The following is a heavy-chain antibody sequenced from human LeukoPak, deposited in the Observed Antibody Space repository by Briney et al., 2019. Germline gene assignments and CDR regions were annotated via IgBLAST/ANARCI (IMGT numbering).Heavy chain of an antibody. CDR1: GGSLSDYY. CDR2: INHSGST. Sequence: SETLSLTCAVYGGSLSDYYWSWIRQPPGKGLKWIGEINHSGSTNYNPSLKSRVTISVDTSKNQFSLKLSSVTAADTAVYFCASLVSGWYFDYWGQGILVTVSS. V-gene: IGHV4-34*01. CDR3: ASLVSGWYFDY. J-gene: IGHJ4*02. D-gene: IGHD6-19*01.